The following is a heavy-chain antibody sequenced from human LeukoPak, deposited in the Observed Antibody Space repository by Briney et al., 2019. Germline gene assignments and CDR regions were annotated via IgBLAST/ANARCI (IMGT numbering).Heavy chain of an antibody. D-gene: IGHD5-12*01. Sequence: PGRSLRLSCAASGFTFSSYAMHWVRQAPGKGLEWVAVISYDGSNKYYADSVKGRFTISRDNSKNTLYLQMNSLRAEDTAVYYCARDLTPFLATTIDYWGQGTLVTVSS. CDR3: ARDLTPFLATTIDY. V-gene: IGHV3-30*04. J-gene: IGHJ4*02. CDR1: GFTFSSYA. CDR2: ISYDGSNK.